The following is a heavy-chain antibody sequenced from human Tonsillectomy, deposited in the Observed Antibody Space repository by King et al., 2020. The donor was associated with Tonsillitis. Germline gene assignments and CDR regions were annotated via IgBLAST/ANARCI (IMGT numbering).Heavy chain of an antibody. J-gene: IGHJ3*02. Sequence: VQLQESGPGLVKPSETLSLTCTVSGGSISSYYWSWIRQPARKGLEWIGRMYTSGSTNYNPSLKSRVTMSVDTSKNPFSLKLSSVNAADTAVYYCARDSPPWFGEVNDAFDIWGQGTMVTASS. D-gene: IGHD3-10*01. CDR2: MYTSGST. V-gene: IGHV4-4*07. CDR3: ARDSPPWFGEVNDAFDI. CDR1: GGSISSYY.